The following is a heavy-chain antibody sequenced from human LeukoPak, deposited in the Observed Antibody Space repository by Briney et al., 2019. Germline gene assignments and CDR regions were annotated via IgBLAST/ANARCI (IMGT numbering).Heavy chain of an antibody. Sequence: EASVKVSCKASGYTFTSYGISWVRQAPGQGLEWMGWISAYNGNINYAQKLQGRVTMTTDTSTSTAYMELRSLRSDDTAVYYCARNLATYYDILTGQDWYFDLWGRGTLVTVSS. J-gene: IGHJ2*01. CDR1: GYTFTSYG. V-gene: IGHV1-18*01. CDR2: ISAYNGNI. CDR3: ARNLATYYDILTGQDWYFDL. D-gene: IGHD3-9*01.